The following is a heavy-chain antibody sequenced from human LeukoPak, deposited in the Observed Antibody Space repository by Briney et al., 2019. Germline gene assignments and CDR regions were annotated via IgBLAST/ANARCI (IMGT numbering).Heavy chain of an antibody. CDR1: GGSISNSY. Sequence: PSETLSLTCTVSGGSISNSYWSWIRQPAGKGLEWIGRIYPTDITTYNPSLKSRVTLSVDTSKNQFSLKLSSVTAADTAVYYCARTTMVRGTYYMDVWGKGTTVTISS. J-gene: IGHJ6*03. CDR3: ARTTMVRGTYYMDV. D-gene: IGHD3-10*01. V-gene: IGHV4-4*07. CDR2: IYPTDIT.